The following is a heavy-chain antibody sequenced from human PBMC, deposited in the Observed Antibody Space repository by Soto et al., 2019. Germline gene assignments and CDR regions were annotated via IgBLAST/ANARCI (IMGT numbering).Heavy chain of an antibody. CDR1: GYTFTSYY. CDR2: ISPSSGGT. V-gene: IGHV1-46*03. CDR3: TRSIITTAGTDAFDL. Sequence: QVQLVQSGAEVKKPGASVRVSCKASGYTFTSYYIHWVRQAPGQGPEWMGMISPSSGGTDYAQKIQRRVTMTRDTSTSAVYMELSSLRSEDTAVYFCTRSIITTAGTDAFDLWGQGTLVTVSS. D-gene: IGHD6-13*01. J-gene: IGHJ3*01.